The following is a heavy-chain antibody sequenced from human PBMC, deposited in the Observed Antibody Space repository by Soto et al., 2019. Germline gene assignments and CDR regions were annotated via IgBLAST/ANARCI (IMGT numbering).Heavy chain of an antibody. CDR1: GGTFSSYA. J-gene: IGHJ4*02. D-gene: IGHD2-2*01. CDR3: ARGKVQATAYDD. CDR2: IIPIFGTA. Sequence: AVKVSCKASGGTFSSYAISWVRQAPGQGLEWMGGIIPIFGTANYAQKFQGRVTITADKSTSTAYMELSSLRSEDTAVYYCARGKVQATAYDDWGQGPLGTVS. V-gene: IGHV1-69*06.